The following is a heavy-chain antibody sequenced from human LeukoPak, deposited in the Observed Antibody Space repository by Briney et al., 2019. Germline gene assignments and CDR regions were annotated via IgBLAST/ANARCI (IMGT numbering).Heavy chain of an antibody. CDR2: IYTSGST. D-gene: IGHD3-16*02. CDR1: GGSISSGSYY. J-gene: IGHJ4*02. V-gene: IGHV4-61*02. Sequence: PSQTLSLTCTVSGGSISSGSYYWSWIRQPAGKGLEWIWRIYTSGSTNYNPSLKSRVTISVDTSKNQFSLKLSSVTAADTAVYYCAGYDYVWGSYRRDYWGQGTLVTVSS. CDR3: AGYDYVWGSYRRDY.